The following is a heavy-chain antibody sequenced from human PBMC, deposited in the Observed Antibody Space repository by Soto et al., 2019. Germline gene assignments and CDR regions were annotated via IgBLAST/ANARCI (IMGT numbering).Heavy chain of an antibody. Sequence: GGSLRLSCAASGFTFSSYGMSWVRQAPGKGLEWVSTISAGGSTYYADSVKGRFTIARDNSKNTLDLQMNSLRAEDTAVYYCAKGYREFDYWGQGTLVTVSS. J-gene: IGHJ4*02. CDR3: AKGYREFDY. D-gene: IGHD1-1*01. CDR1: GFTFSSYG. V-gene: IGHV3-23*01. CDR2: ISAGGST.